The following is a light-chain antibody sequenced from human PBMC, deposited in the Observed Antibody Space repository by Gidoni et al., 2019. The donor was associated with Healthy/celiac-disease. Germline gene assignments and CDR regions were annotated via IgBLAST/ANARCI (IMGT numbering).Light chain of an antibody. Sequence: EIVLTQSPATLSLSPGERATLSCRASQSVSSYLAWYQQKPGQAPRLLIYDASNRATAIPARFSGSGSGTDFTLTISSLESEDFAVYYCQQRSNWPSTFGQGTKVEIK. CDR1: QSVSSY. J-gene: IGKJ1*01. V-gene: IGKV3-11*01. CDR2: DAS. CDR3: QQRSNWPST.